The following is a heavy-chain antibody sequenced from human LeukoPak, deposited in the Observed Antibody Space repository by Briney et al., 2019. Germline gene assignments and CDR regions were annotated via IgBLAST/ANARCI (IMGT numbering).Heavy chain of an antibody. D-gene: IGHD2-2*01. CDR3: ATGDVVVPAALSYYYGSGRGRYYYGMDV. CDR1: GYTFTSYD. J-gene: IGHJ6*02. Sequence: GASVKVSCKASGYTFTSYDINWVRQATGQGLEWMGWMNPNSGNTGYAQKFQGRVTMTRNTSISTAYMELSSLRSEDTAVYYCATGDVVVPAALSYYYGSGRGRYYYGMDVWGQGTTVTVSS. V-gene: IGHV1-8*01. CDR2: MNPNSGNT.